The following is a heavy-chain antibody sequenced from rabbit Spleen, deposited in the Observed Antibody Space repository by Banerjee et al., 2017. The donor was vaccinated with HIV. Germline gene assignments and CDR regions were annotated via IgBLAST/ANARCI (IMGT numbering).Heavy chain of an antibody. Sequence: QEQLEESGGDLVKPGASLTLTCIASGVSFSGDSFSGDSYMCWVRQAPGKGLEWIACIYAGSRRTTSYASWAKGRFTISKTSSTTVTLQMTSLTAADTATYFCARDGSNYYTFDLWGPGTLVTVS. CDR2: IYAGSRRTT. J-gene: IGHJ4*01. CDR1: GVSFSGDSF. D-gene: IGHD8-1*01. V-gene: IGHV1S45*01. CDR3: ARDGSNYYTFDL.